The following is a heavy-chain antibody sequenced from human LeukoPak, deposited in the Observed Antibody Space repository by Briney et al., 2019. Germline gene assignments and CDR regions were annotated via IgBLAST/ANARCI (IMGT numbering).Heavy chain of an antibody. Sequence: ASVKVSCKASGYTFTDYYMHWVRQAPGQGLEWMGWINPNSGGTNYAQKFQGRVTMTRDTSISTAYMELSRLRSDDTAVYYCARDLAPATEWNYADAFDIWGQGTMVTVSS. CDR2: INPNSGGT. V-gene: IGHV1-2*02. CDR1: GYTFTDYY. CDR3: ARDLAPATEWNYADAFDI. J-gene: IGHJ3*02. D-gene: IGHD1-7*01.